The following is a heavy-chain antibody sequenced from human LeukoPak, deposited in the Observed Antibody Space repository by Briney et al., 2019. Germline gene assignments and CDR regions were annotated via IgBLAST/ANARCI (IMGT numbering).Heavy chain of an antibody. CDR1: GGSISSYY. J-gene: IGHJ6*02. CDR2: IYYSGST. CDR3: ARRGSWSYYYAMDV. Sequence: PSETLSLTCTVSGGSISSYYWSWIRQPPGKGLEWIGYIYYSGSTNYNPSLKSRVTMSVDTSKNQFSLKLSSVTAADTAVYYCARRGSWSYYYAMDVWGQGTTVAVSS. D-gene: IGHD6-13*01. V-gene: IGHV4-59*12.